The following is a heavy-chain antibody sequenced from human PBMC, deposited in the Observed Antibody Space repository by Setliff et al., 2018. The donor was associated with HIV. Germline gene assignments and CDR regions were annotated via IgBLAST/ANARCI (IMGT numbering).Heavy chain of an antibody. CDR1: GYTFTSYA. V-gene: IGHV7-4-1*02. Sequence: ASVKVSCKASGYTFTSYAMNWVRQAPGQGLEWMGWINTNTGNPTYAQGFTGRFVFSLDTSVNTAYLQISSLKAEDTAVYYCAMRPPADYYYMDVWGKGTTVTVSS. J-gene: IGHJ6*03. CDR2: INTNTGNP. CDR3: AMRPPADYYYMDV.